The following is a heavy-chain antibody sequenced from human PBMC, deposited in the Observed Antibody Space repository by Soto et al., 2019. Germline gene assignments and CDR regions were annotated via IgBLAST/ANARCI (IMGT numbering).Heavy chain of an antibody. Sequence: QVQLQESGPGLVKPSQTLSLTCTVSGASISSGGFYWSWIRQHPGKGLEWIGYIYYSGSTYYNPSLKSRVTISVDTSKNQFSLKLSSVTVADTAVYYCARDSHYYDSSGSYSPHFDYWGQGTLVTVSS. CDR1: GASISSGGFY. CDR2: IYYSGST. V-gene: IGHV4-31*03. D-gene: IGHD3-22*01. J-gene: IGHJ4*02. CDR3: ARDSHYYDSSGSYSPHFDY.